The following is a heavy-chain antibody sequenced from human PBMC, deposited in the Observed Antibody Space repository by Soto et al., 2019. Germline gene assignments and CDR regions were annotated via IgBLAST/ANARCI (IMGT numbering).Heavy chain of an antibody. Sequence: VQLVESGGGVVQPGRSLRLSCAASGFTFSDYAMHWVRQAPGKRLEWVAVVSHDGRNTHYEDSVKGRFTISRDSSKNTLQLEMNSMRAEDTAVYYFAKGGQQRVVRSGFKSWGQGALVTVPS. J-gene: IGHJ5*02. CDR2: VSHDGRNT. D-gene: IGHD6-13*01. CDR3: AKGGQQRVVRSGFKS. CDR1: GFTFSDYA. V-gene: IGHV3-30*18.